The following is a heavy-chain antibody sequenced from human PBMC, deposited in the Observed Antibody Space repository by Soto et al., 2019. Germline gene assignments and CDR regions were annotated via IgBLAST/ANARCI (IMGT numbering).Heavy chain of an antibody. J-gene: IGHJ4*02. D-gene: IGHD2-21*02. Sequence: QVQLMQSGAEVKKPGASVKVSCKASGDTFTEYYIHWVRQAPGQGLEWMGTVNPSGGHTTYAQHFLGRVTMTRDTATSTLYRELTSLTSEDTAVYYCARGGHVVVVTAALDYWGQGTLVNVSS. CDR3: ARGGHVVVVTAALDY. CDR2: VNPSGGHT. V-gene: IGHV1-46*01. CDR1: GDTFTEYY.